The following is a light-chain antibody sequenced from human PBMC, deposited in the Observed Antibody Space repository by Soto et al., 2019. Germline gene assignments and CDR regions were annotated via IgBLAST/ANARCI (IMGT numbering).Light chain of an antibody. CDR2: AAS. V-gene: IGKV1-39*01. CDR1: QSISSY. Sequence: DIQMTQSPSSLSASVGDRVTITCRASQSISSYLNWYQQKPGKAPKLLIYAASSLQSGVPSRFSGSGSGTDFTLTISSLQHEDFATYYCQQSYSTPFTFGHGTNVDIK. CDR3: QQSYSTPFT. J-gene: IGKJ3*01.